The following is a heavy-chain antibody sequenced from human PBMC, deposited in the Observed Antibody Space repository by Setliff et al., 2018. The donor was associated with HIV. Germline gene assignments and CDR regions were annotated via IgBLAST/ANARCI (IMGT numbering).Heavy chain of an antibody. CDR2: INPNSGGT. V-gene: IGHV1-2*02. CDR1: GYTFTGSY. CDR3: ARADYYDSSGYYAL. J-gene: IGHJ4*02. Sequence: CKASGYTFTGSYMHWVRQAPGQGLEWMGWINPNSGGTNYAQKFQGRVAMTRDTSISTAYMELSRLRSDDTAVYYCARADYYDSSGYYALWGQGTLVTGLL. D-gene: IGHD3-22*01.